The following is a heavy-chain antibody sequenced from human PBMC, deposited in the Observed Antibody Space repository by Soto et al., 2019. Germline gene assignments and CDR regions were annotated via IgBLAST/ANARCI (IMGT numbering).Heavy chain of an antibody. CDR1: GFTFSSYS. CDR3: ALESSSYNWFDP. CDR2: ISSSSSTI. Sequence: EVQLVESGGGLVQPGGSLRLSCAASGFTFSSYSMNWVRQAPGKGLEWVSYISSSSSTIYYADSVKGRFTISRDKAKNSLDLQMNSLRDEDTAVYYCALESSSYNWFDPWGQGTLVTVAS. D-gene: IGHD6-13*01. J-gene: IGHJ5*02. V-gene: IGHV3-48*02.